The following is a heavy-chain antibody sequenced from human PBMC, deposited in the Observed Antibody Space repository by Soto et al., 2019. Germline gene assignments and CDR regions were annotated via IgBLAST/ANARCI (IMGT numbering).Heavy chain of an antibody. CDR3: ARFYYDSSGYFWRTPDDAFDI. D-gene: IGHD3-22*01. Sequence: QVQLQESGPGLVKPSQTLSLTCTVSGGSISSGGYYWSWIRQHPGKGLEWIGYIYYSGSTYYNPSLKSRVTISVDTSKNQFSLKLSSVTAADTAVYYCARFYYDSSGYFWRTPDDAFDIWGQGTMVTVSS. J-gene: IGHJ3*02. CDR2: IYYSGST. V-gene: IGHV4-31*03. CDR1: GGSISSGGYY.